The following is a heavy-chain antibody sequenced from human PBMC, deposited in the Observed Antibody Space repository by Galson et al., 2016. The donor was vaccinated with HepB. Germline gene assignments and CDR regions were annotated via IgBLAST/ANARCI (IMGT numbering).Heavy chain of an antibody. V-gene: IGHV3-33*08. D-gene: IGHD6-25*01. Sequence: SLRLSCAVSGFTVSAHYLSWVRQAPGKGLEWVAVIWNDGSYKYYTDSVKGRFTISRDNSKNKLFLQMNSLRVEDTAIYYCAREAADPLAAFDYWGQGTLVPVSS. CDR3: AREAADPLAAFDY. CDR1: GFTVSAHY. J-gene: IGHJ4*02. CDR2: IWNDGSYK.